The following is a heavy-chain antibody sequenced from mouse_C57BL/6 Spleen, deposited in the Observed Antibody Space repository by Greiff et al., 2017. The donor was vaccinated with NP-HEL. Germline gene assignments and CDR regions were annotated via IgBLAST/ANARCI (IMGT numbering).Heavy chain of an antibody. CDR2: INPGSGGT. CDR1: GYAFTNYL. V-gene: IGHV1-54*01. Sequence: QVQLKQSGAELVRPGTSVKVSCKASGYAFTNYLIEWVKQRPGQGLEWIGVINPGSGGTNYNEKFKGKATLTADKSSSTAYLQLSSLTSEDSAVYFGARSRYGNYGYAMDYWGQGTSVTVSS. J-gene: IGHJ4*01. D-gene: IGHD2-1*01. CDR3: ARSRYGNYGYAMDY.